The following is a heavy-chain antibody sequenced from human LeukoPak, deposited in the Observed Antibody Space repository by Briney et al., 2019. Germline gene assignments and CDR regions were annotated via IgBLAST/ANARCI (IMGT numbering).Heavy chain of an antibody. J-gene: IGHJ4*02. Sequence: SVNVSCKASGGTFSSYAISWVRQAPGQGLEWMGGIIPIFGTANYAQKFQGRVTITTDESTSTAYMELSRMRSEDTAVYYCARALRLGELSFDYWGQGTLVTVSS. D-gene: IGHD3-16*02. V-gene: IGHV1-69*05. CDR1: GGTFSSYA. CDR3: ARALRLGELSFDY. CDR2: IIPIFGTA.